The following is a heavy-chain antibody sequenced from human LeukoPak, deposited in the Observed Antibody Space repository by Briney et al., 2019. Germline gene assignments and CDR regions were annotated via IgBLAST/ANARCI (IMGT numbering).Heavy chain of an antibody. CDR3: GRVGDGYNDNY. J-gene: IGHJ4*02. D-gene: IGHD5-24*01. CDR1: GFTVSSDY. CDR2: ISSGGST. V-gene: IGHV3-66*01. Sequence: GGSLRLSCAASGFTVSSDYMGWVRQAPEKGLEWVSLISSGGSTYYADSLKGRFTISRDDSKNTLYLQMNSLRAEDTAVYYCGRVGDGYNDNYWGQGTLVTVSS.